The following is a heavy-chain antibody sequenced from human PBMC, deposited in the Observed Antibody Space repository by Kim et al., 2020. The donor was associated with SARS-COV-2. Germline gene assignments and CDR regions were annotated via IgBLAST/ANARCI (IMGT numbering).Heavy chain of an antibody. V-gene: IGHV3-11*04. CDR2: GSTI. J-gene: IGHJ4*02. D-gene: IGHD5-18*01. CDR3: ARTAMVAY. Sequence: GSTIYYADSVKGRVTMSRDNAKNSLYLQMNSLRAEDTAVYYCARTAMVAYWGQGTLVTVSS.